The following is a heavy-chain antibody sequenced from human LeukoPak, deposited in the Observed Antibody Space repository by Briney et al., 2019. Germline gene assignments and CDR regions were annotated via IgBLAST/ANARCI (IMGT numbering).Heavy chain of an antibody. D-gene: IGHD2-2*02. CDR3: TREEEYYCSSTSCYSPSDN. V-gene: IGHV3-49*04. Sequence: GGSLRLSCTASGFTFGDYAMSWVRQAPGKGLGWVGFIRSKAYGGTTEYAASVKGRFTISRDDSKSIAYLQMNSLKTEDTAVYYCTREEEYYCSSTSCYSPSDNWGQGTLVPVSS. J-gene: IGHJ4*02. CDR1: GFTFGDYA. CDR2: IRSKAYGGTT.